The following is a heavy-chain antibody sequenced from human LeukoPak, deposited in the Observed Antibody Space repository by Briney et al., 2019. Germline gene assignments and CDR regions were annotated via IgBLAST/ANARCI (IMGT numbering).Heavy chain of an antibody. V-gene: IGHV4-34*01. CDR1: GGSFSGYY. J-gene: IGHJ1*01. D-gene: IGHD6-19*01. CDR3: ASGRAVAGTPEYFQH. CDR2: INHSGST. Sequence: SETLSLTCAVYGGSFSGYYWSWIRQPPGKGLEWIGEINHSGSTNCNPSLKSRVTISVDTSKNQFSLKLSSVTAADTAVYYCASGRAVAGTPEYFQHWGQGTLVTVSS.